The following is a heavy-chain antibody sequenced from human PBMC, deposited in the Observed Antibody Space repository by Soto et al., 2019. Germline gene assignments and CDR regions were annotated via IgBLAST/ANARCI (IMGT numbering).Heavy chain of an antibody. J-gene: IGHJ6*03. CDR2: ISGSGGST. CDR3: ARPSQGAPMDYMDV. CDR1: GFTFSSYA. Sequence: PGGSLRLSCASSGFTFSSYAMIWVRQAPGKGLEWVSAISGSGGSTYYADSVKGRFTISRDNSKNSLYLQMNSLRAEDTAVYYCARPSQGAPMDYMDVWGKGTTVTVSS. V-gene: IGHV3-23*01.